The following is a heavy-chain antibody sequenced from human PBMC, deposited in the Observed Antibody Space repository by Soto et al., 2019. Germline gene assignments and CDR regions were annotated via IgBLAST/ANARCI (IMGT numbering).Heavy chain of an antibody. J-gene: IGHJ6*02. V-gene: IGHV1-69*01. CDR1: GDTFKNCV. D-gene: IGHD3-10*01. CDR2: IIPLFGTT. CDR3: AAELGFGKLSVV. Sequence: QVQVVQSGVEVRRPGSSVKVSCKASGDTFKNCVISWVRQAPGQGLEWMGGIIPLFGTTEFAQRFQGRLTITTDESTTTAYMELSRRRSEDTATYYCAAELGFGKLSVVWGQGTTVIVSS.